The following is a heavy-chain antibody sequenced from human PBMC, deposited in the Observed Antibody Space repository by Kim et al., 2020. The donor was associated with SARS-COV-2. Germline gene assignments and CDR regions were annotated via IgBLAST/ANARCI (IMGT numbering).Heavy chain of an antibody. V-gene: IGHV4-59*01. CDR2: IYYSGST. Sequence: SETLSLTCTVSGGSISSYYWSWIRQPPGKGLEWIGYIYYSGSTNYNPSLKSRVTISVDTSKNQFSLKLSSVTAADTAVYYCARDGLGEFGELFPSYYYYGMDVWGQGTTVTVSS. CDR3: ARDGLGEFGELFPSYYYYGMDV. D-gene: IGHD3-10*01. J-gene: IGHJ6*02. CDR1: GGSISSYY.